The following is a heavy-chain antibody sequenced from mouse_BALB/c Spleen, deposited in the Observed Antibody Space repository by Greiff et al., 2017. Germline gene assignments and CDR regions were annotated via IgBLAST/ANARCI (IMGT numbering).Heavy chain of an antibody. J-gene: IGHJ3*01. CDR3: ARVDYDGWFAY. CDR1: GYAFTNYL. D-gene: IGHD2-4*01. V-gene: IGHV1-54*01. Sequence: VQLKESGAELVRPGTSVKVSCKASGYAFTNYLIEWVKQRPGQGLEWIGVINPGSGGTNYNEKFKGKATLTADKSSSTAYMQLSSLTSDDSAVYFCARVDYDGWFAYWGQGTLVTVSA. CDR2: INPGSGGT.